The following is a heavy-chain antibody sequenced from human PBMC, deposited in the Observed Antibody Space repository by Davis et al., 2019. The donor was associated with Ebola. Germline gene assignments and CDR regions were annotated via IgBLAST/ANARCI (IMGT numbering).Heavy chain of an antibody. CDR2: IKQDGSES. J-gene: IGHJ4*02. CDR1: GFIFSDYW. Sequence: GESLKISCAASGFIFSDYWMSWVRQAPGKGPEWVANIKQDGSESHYVDSVKGRFTISRDNAKNSLYLQMNSLRAEDTAMYYCARHPHFDYWGQGTLVTVSS. V-gene: IGHV3-7*01. CDR3: ARHPHFDY.